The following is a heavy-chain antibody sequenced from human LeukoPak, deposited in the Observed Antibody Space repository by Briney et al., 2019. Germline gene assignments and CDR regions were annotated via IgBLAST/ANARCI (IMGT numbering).Heavy chain of an antibody. D-gene: IGHD4-17*01. Sequence: GASVKVSCKASGGTFSSYAIGWVRQAPGQGLEWMGGIIPIFGTANYAQKFQGRVTITTDESTSTAYMELSSLRSEDTAVYYCARAPHGYGDYVRAFDIWGQGTMVTVPS. CDR2: IIPIFGTA. J-gene: IGHJ3*02. V-gene: IGHV1-69*05. CDR3: ARAPHGYGDYVRAFDI. CDR1: GGTFSSYA.